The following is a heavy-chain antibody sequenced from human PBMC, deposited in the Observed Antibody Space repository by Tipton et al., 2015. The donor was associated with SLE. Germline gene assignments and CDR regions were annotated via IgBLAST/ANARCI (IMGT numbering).Heavy chain of an antibody. CDR2: IHSSGST. D-gene: IGHD3-16*01. CDR3: ARSDGGH. J-gene: IGHJ4*02. CDR1: GGSTSDTN. Sequence: TLSLTCAVYGGSTSDTNWSWIRQPPGKGLEWIGYIHSSGSTNYNSSLESRVTISVDTSRNQFSLKLTSVTAADTAVYYCARSDGGHWGQGTLATVSS. V-gene: IGHV4-59*01.